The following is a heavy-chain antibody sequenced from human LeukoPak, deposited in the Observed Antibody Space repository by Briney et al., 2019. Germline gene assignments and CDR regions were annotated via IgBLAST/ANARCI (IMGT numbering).Heavy chain of an antibody. CDR3: ARRSIAAAGLGFYYYMDV. CDR1: GYSFTSYW. CDR2: IYPGDSDT. Sequence: GESLKISCKGSGYSFTSYWIGWVRHMPGKGLEWMGIIYPGDSDTRYSPSFQGQVTISADKSISTAYLQWSSLKATDTAMYYCARRSIAAAGLGFYYYMDVWGKGTTVTVSS. V-gene: IGHV5-51*01. J-gene: IGHJ6*03. D-gene: IGHD6-13*01.